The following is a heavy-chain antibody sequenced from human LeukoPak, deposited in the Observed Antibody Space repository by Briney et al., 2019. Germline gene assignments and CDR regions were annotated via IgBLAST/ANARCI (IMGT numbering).Heavy chain of an antibody. CDR2: FYHSGST. J-gene: IGHJ5*02. CDR1: GGSINSGGYS. V-gene: IGHV4-30-2*01. CDR3: ARVNYDVLPGQGGWFVP. D-gene: IGHD3-9*01. Sequence: PSETLSLTCAVSGGSINSGGYSWSWIRQPPGKGLEWIGYFYHSGSTYYNPSLKSRVTIAVDRSKKQFSLKLSSVTAADTDVYFCARVNYDVLPGQGGWFVPWGLGTLVTVSS.